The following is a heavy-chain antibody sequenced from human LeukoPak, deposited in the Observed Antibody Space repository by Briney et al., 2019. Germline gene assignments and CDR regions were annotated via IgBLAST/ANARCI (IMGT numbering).Heavy chain of an antibody. CDR2: ISAYNGNT. D-gene: IGHD3-22*01. CDR1: GYTFTSYG. J-gene: IGHJ5*02. Sequence: ASVKVSCKASGYTFTSYGISWVRQAPGQGLEWMGWISAYNGNTNYAQKLQGRATMTTDTSTSTAYMELRSLRSDDTAVYYCARAGYYDSSGYKFDPWGQGTLVTVSS. V-gene: IGHV1-18*01. CDR3: ARAGYYDSSGYKFDP.